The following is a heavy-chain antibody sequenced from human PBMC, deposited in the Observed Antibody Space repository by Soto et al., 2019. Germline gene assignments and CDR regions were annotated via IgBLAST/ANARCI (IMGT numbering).Heavy chain of an antibody. V-gene: IGHV1-18*01. CDR1: GYTFTSYG. D-gene: IGHD6-13*01. J-gene: IGHJ4*02. CDR2: ISAYNGNT. CDR3: ARARGPDYSSKPLFDY. Sequence: QVQLVQSGAEVKKPGASVKVSCKASGYTFTSYGISWVRQAPGQGLEWMGWISAYNGNTNYAQKLQGRVTMTTDTXTXTAYMELRSLRSDDTAVYYCARARGPDYSSKPLFDYWGQGTLVTVSS.